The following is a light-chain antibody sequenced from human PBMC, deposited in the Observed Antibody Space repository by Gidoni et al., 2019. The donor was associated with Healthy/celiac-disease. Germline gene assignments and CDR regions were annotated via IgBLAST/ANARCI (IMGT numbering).Light chain of an antibody. V-gene: IGLV3-1*01. CDR2: QDS. J-gene: IGLJ1*01. CDR3: QAWDSSTSSV. CDR1: KLGDKY. Sequence: SSELTQPPSVSVSPGQTASITCSGDKLGDKYACWYQQKPGQCPVLVIYQDSKRPSGIPERFSGSNSGNTATLTISGTQAMDEADYYCQAWDSSTSSVFGTGTKVTVL.